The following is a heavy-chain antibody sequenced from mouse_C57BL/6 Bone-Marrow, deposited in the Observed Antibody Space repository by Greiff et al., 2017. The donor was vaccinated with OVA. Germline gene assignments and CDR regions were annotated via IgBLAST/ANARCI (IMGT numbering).Heavy chain of an antibody. CDR3: ARWDWDNYFDY. Sequence: EVKLMESGPGLAKPSQTLSLTCSVTGYSITRDYWNWIRKFPGNKLEYMGYISYSGSTYYNPSLKSRISITRDTSKNQYYLQLNSVTTEDTATYYCARWDWDNYFDYWGQGTTLTVSS. V-gene: IGHV3-8*01. CDR1: GYSITRDY. D-gene: IGHD4-1*01. J-gene: IGHJ2*01. CDR2: ISYSGST.